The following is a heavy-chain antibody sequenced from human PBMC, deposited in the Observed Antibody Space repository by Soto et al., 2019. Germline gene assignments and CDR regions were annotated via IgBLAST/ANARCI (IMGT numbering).Heavy chain of an antibody. V-gene: IGHV1-46*01. J-gene: IGHJ5*02. CDR1: GYTFTSYY. CDR2: INPSGGST. D-gene: IGHD3-16*01. Sequence: ASVKVSCKASGYTFTSYYMHWVRQAPGQGLEWMGIINPSGGSTSYAQKFQGRVTMTRDTSTSTVYMELSSLRSEDTAVYYCARDRSYGYTSYWLDPWGQGTLVTVSS. CDR3: ARDRSYGYTSYWLDP.